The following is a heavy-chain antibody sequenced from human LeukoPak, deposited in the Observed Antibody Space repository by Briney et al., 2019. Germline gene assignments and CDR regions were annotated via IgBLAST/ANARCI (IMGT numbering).Heavy chain of an antibody. Sequence: PGGSLRLSCASSGFTFSSYAMSWVSQAPGKGLEWVSVISGSGGSTYYADSVKGRFTISRDNSKNTLYLQMNSLRAEDTAVYYCAKDGTNGGSYFDYWGQGTLVTVSS. CDR3: AKDGTNGGSYFDY. V-gene: IGHV3-23*01. CDR1: GFTFSSYA. CDR2: ISGSGGST. J-gene: IGHJ4*02. D-gene: IGHD2-8*01.